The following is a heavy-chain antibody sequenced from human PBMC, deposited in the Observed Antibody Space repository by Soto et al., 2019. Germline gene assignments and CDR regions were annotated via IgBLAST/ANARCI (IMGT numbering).Heavy chain of an antibody. D-gene: IGHD3-16*02. Sequence: QVQLQESGPGLVKPSQTLSLTCTVSGGSISNGGYYWSWIRQHPGKGLEWIGYIYYSGSTYYNPSLKSRVTISVDTSKNQFCLKLSSVTAADTAVYYCASGSSAGRDIYDYVWGSYRIKGGFDYWGQGTLVTVSS. CDR2: IYYSGST. CDR3: ASGSSAGRDIYDYVWGSYRIKGGFDY. J-gene: IGHJ4*02. V-gene: IGHV4-31*03. CDR1: GGSISNGGYY.